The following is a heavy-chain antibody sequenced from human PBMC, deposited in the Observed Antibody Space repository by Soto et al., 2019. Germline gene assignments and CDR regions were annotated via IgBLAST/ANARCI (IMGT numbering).Heavy chain of an antibody. CDR3: ARGYDYHFDY. CDR2: IYYSGST. D-gene: IGHD3-16*01. V-gene: IGHV4-30-4*02. CDR1: GGSISSGDYY. J-gene: IGHJ4*02. Sequence: SETLSLTCTVSGGSISSGDYYWSWIRQPPGKGLEWIGYIYYSGSTYYNPSLKSRVTISVDRSKNQFSLNLNSVTAADTAVYYCARGYDYHFDYWGQGTLVTVSS.